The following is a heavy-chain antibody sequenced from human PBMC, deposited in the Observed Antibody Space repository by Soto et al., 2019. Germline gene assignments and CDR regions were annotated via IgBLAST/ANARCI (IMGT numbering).Heavy chain of an antibody. CDR1: GFTFSNYA. D-gene: IGHD2-2*01. CDR3: ALRYCSRSTCPPLNSYFYMDV. V-gene: IGHV3-23*01. J-gene: IGHJ6*03. Sequence: EMQLLESGGGLVQHGGSLRLSCAASGFTFSNYALTWVRQAPGKGLEWVSGISGSGGSTFYAGSVKGRFAISRDNSRDTLYLQMNSLRAEDTAVYYCALRYCSRSTCPPLNSYFYMDVWGKGTTVTVSS. CDR2: ISGSGGST.